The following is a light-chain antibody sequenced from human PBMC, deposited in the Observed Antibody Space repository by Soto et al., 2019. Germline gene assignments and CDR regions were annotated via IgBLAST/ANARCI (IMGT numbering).Light chain of an antibody. J-gene: IGKJ3*01. CDR2: AAS. CDR1: QGISNY. CDR3: QKHNSAPFT. Sequence: DIQMTQSPSSLSVSVGDRVTITCRASQGISNYLALYQQRPGKVPKLLIYAASTLPSGVPSRFSGSGSGTDFTLTISSLQPEDVAIYYCQKHNSAPFTFGPGTKVDIK. V-gene: IGKV1-27*01.